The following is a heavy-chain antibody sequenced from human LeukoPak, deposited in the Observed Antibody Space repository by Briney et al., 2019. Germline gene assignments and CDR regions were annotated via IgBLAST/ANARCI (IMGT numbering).Heavy chain of an antibody. J-gene: IGHJ6*02. D-gene: IGHD3-10*01. CDR3: ARDWGTFYGSGSSRLYYYYGMDV. CDR2: IKQDGSEK. CDR1: GFTFSSYW. Sequence: PGGSLRLSCAASGFTFSSYWMSWVRQAPGKGLEWVANIKQDGSEKYYVDSVKGRFTISRDNAKNSLYLQMNSLRAEDTAVYYCARDWGTFYGSGSSRLYYYYGMDVWGQGTTVTVSS. V-gene: IGHV3-7*01.